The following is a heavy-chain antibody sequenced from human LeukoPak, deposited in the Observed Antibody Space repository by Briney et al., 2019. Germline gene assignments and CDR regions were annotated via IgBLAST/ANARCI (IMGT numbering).Heavy chain of an antibody. CDR2: ISAYNGNT. Sequence: GASVKVSCKASGYTFTSYGISWVRQAPGQGLEWMGWISAYNGNTNYAQKLQGRVTMTTDTSTSTAYMELRSLRSDDTAVYYCARDPLPYDILTGYFYYYYGMDVWGQGTTVTVSS. D-gene: IGHD3-9*01. J-gene: IGHJ6*02. CDR3: ARDPLPYDILTGYFYYYYGMDV. CDR1: GYTFTSYG. V-gene: IGHV1-18*01.